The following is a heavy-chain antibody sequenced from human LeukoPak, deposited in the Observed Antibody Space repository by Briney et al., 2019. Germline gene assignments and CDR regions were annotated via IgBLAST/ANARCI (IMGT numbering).Heavy chain of an antibody. Sequence: GGSLRLSCAASGLTFSSYWMSWVRQAPGKGLEGVANIKKDGTEKKYVDSVKGRFTISRDNAKNSLYLQMNSLRAEDTALYYCAREGGSGWYSGWFDPWGQGTLVTVSS. CDR3: AREGGSGWYSGWFDP. CDR1: GLTFSSYW. D-gene: IGHD6-19*01. V-gene: IGHV3-7*01. J-gene: IGHJ5*02. CDR2: IKKDGTEK.